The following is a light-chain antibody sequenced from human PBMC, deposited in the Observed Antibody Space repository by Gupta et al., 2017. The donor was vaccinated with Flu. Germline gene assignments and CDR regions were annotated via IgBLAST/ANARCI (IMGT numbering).Light chain of an antibody. J-gene: IGLJ3*02. CDR1: SSNIGGST. CDR2: TNN. CDR3: ATWDDSRNGPV. V-gene: IGLV1-44*01. Sequence: QSVLTQPPSISGPPGQRVTISCSGSSSNIGGSTVTWYQHLPGTAPKLLIHTNNQRPSGVPDRISGSKYGTSASLAISGLQADDEADYYCATWDDSRNGPVFGGGTKLTVL.